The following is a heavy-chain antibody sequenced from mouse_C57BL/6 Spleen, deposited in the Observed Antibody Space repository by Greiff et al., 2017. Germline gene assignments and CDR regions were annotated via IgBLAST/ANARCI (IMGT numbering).Heavy chain of an antibody. CDR3: ARSLITTVVANYFDY. CDR2: INPGSGGT. CDR1: GYAFTNYL. V-gene: IGHV1-54*01. J-gene: IGHJ2*01. Sequence: QVQLKESGAELVRPGTSVKVSCKASGYAFTNYLIEWVKQRPGQGLEWIGVINPGSGGTNYNEKFKGKATLTADKSSSTAYMQLSSLTSEDSAVYFCARSLITTVVANYFDYWGQGTTLTVSS. D-gene: IGHD1-1*01.